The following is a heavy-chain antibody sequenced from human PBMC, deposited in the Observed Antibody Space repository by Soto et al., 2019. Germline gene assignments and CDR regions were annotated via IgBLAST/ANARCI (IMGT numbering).Heavy chain of an antibody. CDR3: ARIIAARNWFDP. J-gene: IGHJ5*02. Sequence: SGPTLVNPTQTVTLTCTFSGFSLSTSGMCVSWIRQPPGKALEWLARIDWDDDKYYSTSLKTRLTISKDTSKNQVVLTMTNMDPVDTATYYCARIIAARNWFDPWGQGTLVTVSS. D-gene: IGHD6-25*01. CDR1: GFSLSTSGMC. V-gene: IGHV2-70*11. CDR2: IDWDDDK.